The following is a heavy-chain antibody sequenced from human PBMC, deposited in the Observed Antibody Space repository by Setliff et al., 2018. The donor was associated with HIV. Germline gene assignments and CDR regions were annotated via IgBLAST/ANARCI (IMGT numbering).Heavy chain of an antibody. CDR3: AGQEGYDLGYYYMDV. CDR2: ISGSGGST. V-gene: IGHV3-23*01. J-gene: IGHJ6*03. Sequence: GGSLRLSCAASGFTFSSYAMSWVRQAPGKGLEWVSAISGSGGSTYYADSVKGRFTISRDNSKNTLYLQMNSLRAEDTAVYYCAGQEGYDLGYYYMDVWGKGTTVTVSS. CDR1: GFTFSSYA. D-gene: IGHD5-12*01.